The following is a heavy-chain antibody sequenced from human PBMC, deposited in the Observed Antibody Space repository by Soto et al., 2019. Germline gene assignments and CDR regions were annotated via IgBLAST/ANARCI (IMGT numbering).Heavy chain of an antibody. CDR2: ISAYNGNT. J-gene: IGHJ6*02. CDR3: ARDGPNCGGDCYPADYYGMGV. CDR1: GYTFTSYG. V-gene: IGHV1-18*01. D-gene: IGHD2-21*02. Sequence: QVQLVQSGAEVKKPGASVKVSCKASGYTFTSYGISWVRQAPGQGLEWMGWISAYNGNTNYAQKLQGRVTMTTDTSTSTAYMELRSLRSDDTAVYYCARDGPNCGGDCYPADYYGMGVWGQGTTVTVSS.